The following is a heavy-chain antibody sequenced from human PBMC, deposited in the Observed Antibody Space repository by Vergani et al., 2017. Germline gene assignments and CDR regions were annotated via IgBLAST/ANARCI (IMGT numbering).Heavy chain of an antibody. CDR1: GGTFSSYG. Sequence: QVQLVQSGAEVKKPGSSVKVSCKASGGTFSSYGISWVRQAPGQGLEWMGWISAYNGNTNYAQKLEGRVTMTTDTATSTGYMELRSLRSDDTAVYYCARGGYLYYYGMDVWGQGTTVTVSS. D-gene: IGHD2-2*01. V-gene: IGHV1-18*01. J-gene: IGHJ6*02. CDR2: ISAYNGNT. CDR3: ARGGYLYYYGMDV.